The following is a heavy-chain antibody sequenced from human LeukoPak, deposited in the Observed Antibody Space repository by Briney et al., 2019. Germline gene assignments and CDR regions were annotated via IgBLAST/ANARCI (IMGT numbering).Heavy chain of an antibody. CDR1: GGSISSSSYY. Sequence: SETLSLTCTVSGGSISSSSYYWGWIRQPPGKGLEWIGSIYYSGSTYYNPSLKSRVTISVDTSKNQFSLQLNSVTPEDTAVYYCARSREDIVVVVDNSGDAFDIWGQGTMVTVSS. CDR2: IYYSGST. J-gene: IGHJ3*02. V-gene: IGHV4-39*07. D-gene: IGHD2-15*01. CDR3: ARSREDIVVVVDNSGDAFDI.